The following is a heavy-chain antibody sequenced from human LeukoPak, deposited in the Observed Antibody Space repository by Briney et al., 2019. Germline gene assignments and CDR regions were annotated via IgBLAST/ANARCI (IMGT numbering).Heavy chain of an antibody. V-gene: IGHV3-74*01. CDR2: INSDGSST. CDR3: ARIVVPAAPDDY. D-gene: IGHD2-2*01. J-gene: IGHJ4*02. Sequence: GGSLRLSCAASGFTFSSDCMHWVRQAPGKGRGWVSRINSDGSSTTYPDSVKGSFTIYRDTAKNTMYLQMHSPRAEATDVYSCARIVVPAAPDDYWGQGNLVTVSS. CDR1: GFTFSSDC.